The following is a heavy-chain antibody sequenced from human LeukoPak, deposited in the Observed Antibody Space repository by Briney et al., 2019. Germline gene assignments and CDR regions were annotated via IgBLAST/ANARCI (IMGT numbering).Heavy chain of an antibody. J-gene: IGHJ4*02. CDR2: ISAYNGNT. D-gene: IGHD2-2*01. Sequence: ASVTLSFTASGYTFTIYGISWVRQPPGPGQEWMGGISAYNGNTNYAQKLKGRVTMTTDTSTSTAYMELRSLRSDDTAVYYCARYCSSTGCYWYFDYWGQGTLVTVSS. V-gene: IGHV1-18*01. CDR3: ARYCSSTGCYWYFDY. CDR1: GYTFTIYG.